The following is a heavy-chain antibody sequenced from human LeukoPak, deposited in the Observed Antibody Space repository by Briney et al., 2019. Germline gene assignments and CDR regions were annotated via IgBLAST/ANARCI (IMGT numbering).Heavy chain of an antibody. CDR2: ISAYNGNT. J-gene: IGHJ4*02. V-gene: IGHV1-18*01. D-gene: IGHD6-19*01. Sequence: VASVKVSCKASGYTFTTYGISWVRQAPGQGLDWMGWISAYNGNTNYAQKLQGRVTMTTDTSTSTAYMELRSLRSDDTAVYYCARDSSREQWLPFDYWGQGTLVTVSS. CDR1: GYTFTTYG. CDR3: ARDSSREQWLPFDY.